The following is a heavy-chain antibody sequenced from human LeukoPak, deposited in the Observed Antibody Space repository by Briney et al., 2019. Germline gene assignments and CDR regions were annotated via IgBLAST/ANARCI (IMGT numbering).Heavy chain of an antibody. CDR3: AKEEMPHAFDL. V-gene: IGHV3-23*01. J-gene: IGHJ3*01. Sequence: PGGSLRLSCAASGFSFRSYAMNWVRQAPGRGLEWVAVISGPGPSTVYADSVKGRFTIPRDNSKNTLFLQLDSLRVEDTAIYYCAKEEMPHAFDLWGQGTMVTVSS. CDR1: GFSFRSYA. D-gene: IGHD5-24*01. CDR2: ISGPGPST.